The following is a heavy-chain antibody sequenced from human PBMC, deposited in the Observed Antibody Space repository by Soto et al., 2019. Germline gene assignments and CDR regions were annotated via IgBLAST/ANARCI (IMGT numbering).Heavy chain of an antibody. J-gene: IGHJ4*02. Sequence: EVQLVESGGGLFKPGGSLRLSCTGSGFPFSAYNINWVRQAPGKGLEWVSSITVVSSHIYQPNSMKGRFTISRDDAKNSVYLQIDSLRDEDTALYYCSRSPEVGVRGAYWGQGTLVTVSS. V-gene: IGHV3-21*01. CDR1: GFPFSAYN. CDR3: SRSPEVGVRGAY. D-gene: IGHD3-16*01. CDR2: ITVVSSHI.